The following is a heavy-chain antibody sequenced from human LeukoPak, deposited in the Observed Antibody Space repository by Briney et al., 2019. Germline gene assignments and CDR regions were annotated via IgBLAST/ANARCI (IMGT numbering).Heavy chain of an antibody. CDR3: ARYYGSGSYSDY. J-gene: IGHJ4*02. D-gene: IGHD3-10*01. CDR2: INPNSGGT. Sequence: ASVEVSCKASGYTFTGYYMHWVRQAPGQGLEWMGWINPNSGGTNYAQKFQGRVTMTRDTSISTAYMELSRLRSDDTAVYYCARYYGSGSYSDYWGQGTLVTVSS. V-gene: IGHV1-2*02. CDR1: GYTFTGYY.